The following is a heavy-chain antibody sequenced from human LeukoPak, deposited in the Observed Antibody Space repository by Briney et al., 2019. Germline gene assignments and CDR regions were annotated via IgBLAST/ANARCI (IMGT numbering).Heavy chain of an antibody. CDR2: ISYDGSNK. CDR3: AREYDDYGDYVTFDY. Sequence: PGGSLRLSCAASGSTFSSYAMHWVRQAPGKGLEWVAVISYDGSNKYYADSVKGRFTISRDNSKNTLYLQMNSLRAEDTAVYYCAREYDDYGDYVTFDYWGQGTLVTVSS. J-gene: IGHJ4*02. V-gene: IGHV3-30-3*01. CDR1: GSTFSSYA. D-gene: IGHD4-17*01.